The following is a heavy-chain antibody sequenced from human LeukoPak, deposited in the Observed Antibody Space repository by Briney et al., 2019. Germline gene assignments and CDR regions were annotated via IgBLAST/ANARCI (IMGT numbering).Heavy chain of an antibody. Sequence: SETLSLTCTVSGVSISSSSYYWGWIRQPPGKGLEWIGSIYYSGSAYYNPSLKSRVTISVDTSKNQFSLKLSSVTAADTAVYYCARHSYFDYWGQGTLVTVSS. J-gene: IGHJ4*02. V-gene: IGHV4-39*01. CDR3: ARHSYFDY. CDR1: GVSISSSSYY. CDR2: IYYSGSA.